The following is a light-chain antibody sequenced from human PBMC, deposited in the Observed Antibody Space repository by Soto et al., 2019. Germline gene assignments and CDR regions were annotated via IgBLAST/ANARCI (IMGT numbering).Light chain of an antibody. Sequence: IQMTQSPSSLSASVGDRVIITCRASQGIGNSLAWYQQKAGRVPKLLMHSASTLLSGVPSRFSGSGSGTDFTLTISSLQPEDVATYYCQKYVSAPWTFGQGTKV. CDR2: SAS. CDR1: QGIGNS. J-gene: IGKJ1*01. CDR3: QKYVSAPWT. V-gene: IGKV1-27*01.